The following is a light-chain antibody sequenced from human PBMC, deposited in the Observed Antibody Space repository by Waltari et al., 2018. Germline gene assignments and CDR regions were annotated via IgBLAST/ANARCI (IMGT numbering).Light chain of an antibody. V-gene: IGKV3-11*01. CDR2: DTS. CDR3: QQRRNWPRLFT. J-gene: IGKJ4*01. Sequence: EIVLTQSPATLSLSPGERATLSCRASQSVSSYLAWYQQKPGQTPRLLIYDTSFRAAGIPDRVSGRGSGTDFTLTISSVEPEDSAVYYCQQRRNWPRLFTFGGGTKVEIK. CDR1: QSVSSY.